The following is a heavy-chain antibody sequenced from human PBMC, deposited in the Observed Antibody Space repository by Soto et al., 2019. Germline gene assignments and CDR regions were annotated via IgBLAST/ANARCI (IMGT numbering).Heavy chain of an antibody. Sequence: QITLKESGPTLLKPTQTLTLTCTFSGFSLSTTGVGVSWIRQPPGKALEWLALIYWHDDKTYSPSLKSRLTSTQDTSKNQVVLTMTNMVPVDTATYCCAHRGGATVGLYYFDYWGQGALVTVSS. J-gene: IGHJ4*02. D-gene: IGHD3-16*01. CDR2: IYWHDDK. V-gene: IGHV2-5*01. CDR3: AHRGGATVGLYYFDY. CDR1: GFSLSTTGVG.